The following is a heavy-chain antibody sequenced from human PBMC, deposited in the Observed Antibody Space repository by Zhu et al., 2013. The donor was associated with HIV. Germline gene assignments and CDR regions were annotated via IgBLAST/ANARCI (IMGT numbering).Heavy chain of an antibody. CDR3: AMEGYCSGGSCYSASFDY. V-gene: IGHV4-34*01. CDR1: GGSFRGYY. CDR2: INHSGST. J-gene: IGHJ4*02. D-gene: IGHD2-15*01. Sequence: QVQLQQWGAGLLKPSETLSLTCAAYGGSFRGYYWSWIRQPPGEGLEWIGEINHSGSTNYNPSLKSRVTISVDKSKNQFSLKLSSVTAADTAVYYCAMEGYCSGGSCYSASFDYWGQGTLVTVSS.